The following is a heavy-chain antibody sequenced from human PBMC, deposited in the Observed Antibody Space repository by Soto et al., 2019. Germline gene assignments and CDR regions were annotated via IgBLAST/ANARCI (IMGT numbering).Heavy chain of an antibody. CDR3: GKGKGVTRSGVVYFDY. J-gene: IGHJ4*02. CDR1: GFMFSSYG. V-gene: IGHV3-30*18. D-gene: IGHD3-3*01. Sequence: QVQLVESGGGVVQPGTSLRLSCAASGFMFSSYGMLWVRQAPGKGLEWVAVVTYDGRKAYYGESVKARFTNSGDNSNNRMYLQMNSLRVEDTAVYYCGKGKGVTRSGVVYFDYWGLGTALTVSS. CDR2: VTYDGRKA.